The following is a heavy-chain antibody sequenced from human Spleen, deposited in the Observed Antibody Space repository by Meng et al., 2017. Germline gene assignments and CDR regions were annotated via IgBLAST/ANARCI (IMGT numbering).Heavy chain of an antibody. V-gene: IGHV4-59*01. J-gene: IGHJ4*02. Sequence: ETLSLTCTVSGGSISSYYWSWIRQPPGKGLEWIGYIYYSGSTNYNPSLKSRVTISVDTSKNQFSLKLSSVTAADTAVYYCARGGTVTTGHFDYWGQGTLVTVSS. D-gene: IGHD4-17*01. CDR3: ARGGTVTTGHFDY. CDR1: GGSISSYY. CDR2: IYYSGST.